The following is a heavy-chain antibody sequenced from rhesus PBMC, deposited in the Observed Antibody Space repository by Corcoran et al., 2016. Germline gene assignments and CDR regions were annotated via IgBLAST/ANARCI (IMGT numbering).Heavy chain of an antibody. CDR1: GGSISSGYG. CDR3: ARKGSGWSDRFDF. V-gene: IGHV4S7*01. CDR2: IYGSSGNT. J-gene: IGHJ4*01. D-gene: IGHD6S26*01. Sequence: QVQLQESGPGLVKPSETLSLTCAVSGGSISSGYGWSWIRQPPGKGLEWIGYIYGSSGNTYYNPSLKSRVTISKDTSKNQFSLKLSSVTAADTAVYYCARKGSGWSDRFDFWGQGVLVTVSS.